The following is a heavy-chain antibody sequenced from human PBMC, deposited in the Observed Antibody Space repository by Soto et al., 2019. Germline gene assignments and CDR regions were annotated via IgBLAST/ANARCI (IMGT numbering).Heavy chain of an antibody. CDR3: PRLRANTAMVFCGWFDP. V-gene: IGHV3-21*01. D-gene: IGHD5-18*01. Sequence: GGSLRLSCAASGFTFSSYSMNWVRQAPGKGLEWVSSISSSSSYIYYADSVKGRFTISRDNAKNSLYLQMNSLRAEDTAVYYCPRLRANTAMVFCGWFDPWGQGTLVTVSS. CDR1: GFTFSSYS. J-gene: IGHJ5*02. CDR2: ISSSSSYI.